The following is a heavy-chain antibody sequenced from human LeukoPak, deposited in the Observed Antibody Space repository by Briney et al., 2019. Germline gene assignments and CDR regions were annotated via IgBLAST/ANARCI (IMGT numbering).Heavy chain of an antibody. V-gene: IGHV3-72*01. D-gene: IGHD3-10*01. CDR3: TKLARAPRDFDY. Sequence: GGSLRLSCAASGFTFSDHYIDWVRQAPGKGLEWVGRSRDNGNSYTTAYAASVRGRFTISRDDSKNSLYLQMNSLKIEDTAVYYCTKLARAPRDFDYWGQGTLVTVSS. CDR1: GFTFSDHY. CDR2: SRDNGNSYTT. J-gene: IGHJ4*01.